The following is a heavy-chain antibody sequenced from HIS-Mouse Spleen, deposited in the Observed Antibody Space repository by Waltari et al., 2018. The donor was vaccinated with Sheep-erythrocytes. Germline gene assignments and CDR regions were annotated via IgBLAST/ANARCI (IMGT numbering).Heavy chain of an antibody. Sequence: QVQLVQSGAEVKKPGSSVKVSCKASGGTFSSYAISWVRQAPGQGLEWMGRIIPIRGIANYAQKFQGRVTITADKSTSTAYMELSSLRSEDTAVYYCARRSAAARGDAFDIWGQGTMVTVSS. CDR2: IIPIRGIA. D-gene: IGHD2-2*01. J-gene: IGHJ3*02. CDR3: ARRSAAARGDAFDI. CDR1: GGTFSSYA. V-gene: IGHV1-69*04.